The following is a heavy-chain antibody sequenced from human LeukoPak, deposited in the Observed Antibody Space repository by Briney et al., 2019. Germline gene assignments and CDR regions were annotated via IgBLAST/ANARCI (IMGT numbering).Heavy chain of an antibody. CDR3: ARDSGVSAFDI. Sequence: TSETLSLTCTVSGGSISSGGYYWSWIRQHPGKGLEWIGYIYYSGSTYYNPSLKSRVTISVDTSKNLFSLKLSSVTAADTAVYYCARDSGVSAFDIWGQGTMVTVSS. CDR2: IYYSGST. CDR1: GGSISSGGYY. D-gene: IGHD3-10*01. J-gene: IGHJ3*02. V-gene: IGHV4-31*03.